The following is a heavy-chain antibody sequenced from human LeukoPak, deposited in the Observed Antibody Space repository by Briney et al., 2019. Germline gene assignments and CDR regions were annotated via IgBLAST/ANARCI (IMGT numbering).Heavy chain of an antibody. CDR1: GGSISIYY. Sequence: SETLSLTRTVSGGSISIYYWSWIRQPPGKGLEWIGYIYYSGSTNYNPSLKSRVTISVDTSKNQFSLKLSSVTGADTAVYYCWLWEVPGGTPIYMDVWGKGTTVTVSS. CDR3: WLWEVPGGTPIYMDV. D-gene: IGHD3-10*01. J-gene: IGHJ6*03. CDR2: IYYSGST. V-gene: IGHV4-59*01.